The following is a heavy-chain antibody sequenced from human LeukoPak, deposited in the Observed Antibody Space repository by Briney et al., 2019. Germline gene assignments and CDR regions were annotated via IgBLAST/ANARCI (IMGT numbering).Heavy chain of an antibody. D-gene: IGHD3-9*01. J-gene: IGHJ4*02. Sequence: GGSLRLSCTASGFTFNSYGMNWVRQAPGKGLEWVSSTSSSSSYIYYADSVKGRFTISRDNAKKSLYLQMNRLRAEDTAVYFCARADTSDILTGYSDYWGQGTLVTVSS. CDR3: ARADTSDILTGYSDY. CDR1: GFTFNSYG. CDR2: TSSSSSYI. V-gene: IGHV3-21*01.